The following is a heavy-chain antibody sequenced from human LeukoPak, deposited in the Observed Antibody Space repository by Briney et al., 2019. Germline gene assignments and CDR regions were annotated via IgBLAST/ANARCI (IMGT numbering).Heavy chain of an antibody. V-gene: IGHV3-7*04. D-gene: IGHD3-22*01. CDR3: ARAGQDDRGRYYGFDV. J-gene: IGHJ6*02. CDR2: MNRGGSQR. Sequence: GGSLRLSCAASGFTFSRYYMGWVRQTPGKRLEWVAYMNRGGSQRYYVDSVQGRLTISRDNPRNSLYLQINSLGAEDTAVYYCARAGQDDRGRYYGFDVWGHGTTVTVSS. CDR1: GFTFSRYY.